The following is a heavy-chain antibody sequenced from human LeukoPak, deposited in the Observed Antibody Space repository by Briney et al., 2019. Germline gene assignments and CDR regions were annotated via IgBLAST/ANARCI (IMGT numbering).Heavy chain of an antibody. V-gene: IGHV4-59*08. Sequence: SETLSLTCTGSGGSISSYYWSWIRQPPGQGLEWSGYIYYSGSTNYNPSLKSRVTISVDTSKNQFSLKLSSVTAEDTAVYYCARVRVWSYYDSSGYYLTPYGMDVWGQGTTVTVSS. CDR3: ARVRVWSYYDSSGYYLTPYGMDV. CDR2: IYYSGST. J-gene: IGHJ6*02. D-gene: IGHD3-22*01. CDR1: GGSISSYY.